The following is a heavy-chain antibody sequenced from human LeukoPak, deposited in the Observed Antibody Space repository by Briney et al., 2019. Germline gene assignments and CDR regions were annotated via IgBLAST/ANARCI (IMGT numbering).Heavy chain of an antibody. CDR3: ARGFRHYATSNYYWGDY. Sequence: ASVKVSCQTSGYIFTNYIVIWVRQAPGQALEWIGWINADIGNTQSSQKFQGRVTMTRDTSTTTTYMELRSLGSHDTAVYYCARGFRHYATSNYYWGDYWGQGTLITVSS. J-gene: IGHJ4*02. D-gene: IGHD3-22*01. V-gene: IGHV1-18*01. CDR1: GYIFTNYI. CDR2: INADIGNT.